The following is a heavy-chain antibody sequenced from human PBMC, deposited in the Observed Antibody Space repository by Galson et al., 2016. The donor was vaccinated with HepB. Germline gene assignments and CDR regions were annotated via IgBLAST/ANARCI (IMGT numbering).Heavy chain of an antibody. CDR1: GFTFSDHY. J-gene: IGHJ4*02. V-gene: IGHV3-11*05. D-gene: IGHD5-24*01. CDR3: ARDADFDLGDGYNSASFDY. CDR2: ISSSSSYT. Sequence: SLRLSCAASGFTFSDHYMSWIRQAPGKGLEWVSYISSSSSYTDYADSVQGRFTISRDNAENSLYLQMNSLRAEDTAVYYCARDADFDLGDGYNSASFDYWGQGTLVTVSS.